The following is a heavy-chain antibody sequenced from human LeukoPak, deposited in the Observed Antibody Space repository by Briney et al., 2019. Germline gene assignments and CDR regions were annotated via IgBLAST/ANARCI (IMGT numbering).Heavy chain of an antibody. CDR1: GFTFSSNY. V-gene: IGHV3-53*01. Sequence: GGSLTLSCAASGFTFSSNYMSWVRQAPGKGLEWVSVIYSGGSTYYADSVKGRFTISRDNSKNTLYLQMNRLRAEDTAGDDCASSGGDSSGYYYFQHWGQGTLVTVAS. CDR3: ASSGGDSSGYYYFQH. D-gene: IGHD3-22*01. CDR2: IYSGGST. J-gene: IGHJ1*01.